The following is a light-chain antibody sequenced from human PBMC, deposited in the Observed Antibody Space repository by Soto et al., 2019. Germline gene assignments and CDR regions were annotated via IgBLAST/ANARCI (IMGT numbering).Light chain of an antibody. CDR1: HDISNY. V-gene: IGKV1-33*01. CDR2: DAS. J-gene: IGKJ4*01. CDR3: QQYDNLLT. Sequence: DIQMTQSPSTLSVSVGDRVTITCQASHDISNYLNWYQQKPGKAPKLLIYDASNLEAGVPSRFSGSGSGTDFTFTISSLQPEDIATYYCQQYDNLLTFGGGTKVDIK.